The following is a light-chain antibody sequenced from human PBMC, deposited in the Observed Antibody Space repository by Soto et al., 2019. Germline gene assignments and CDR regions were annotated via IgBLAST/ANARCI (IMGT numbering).Light chain of an antibody. J-gene: IGKJ2*01. CDR3: QQYGSSPYT. V-gene: IGKV3-20*01. CDR2: GAS. Sequence: EIVLTQSPGTLSLSPGERATLSCRASQSVSSSYLAWYQQKPGQAPRLLIYGASSSATGIQDRFSGSGSGTDFTLTISSLEPEDVAVYYCQQYGSSPYTVGQGTKLEIK. CDR1: QSVSSSY.